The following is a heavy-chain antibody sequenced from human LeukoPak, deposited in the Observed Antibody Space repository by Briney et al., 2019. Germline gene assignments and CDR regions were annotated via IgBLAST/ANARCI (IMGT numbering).Heavy chain of an antibody. J-gene: IGHJ4*02. D-gene: IGHD1-26*01. CDR1: GYSISSGYY. V-gene: IGHV4-38-2*01. CDR3: ASIWEELASH. Sequence: SETLSLTCAVSGYSISSGYYTGWIRQPPGKGLEWIGSSYHSGSTYYNPSLKSRVTISVDTSKNQFSLKLSSVTAADTAVYYCASIWEELASHWGQGTLVTVSS. CDR2: SYHSGST.